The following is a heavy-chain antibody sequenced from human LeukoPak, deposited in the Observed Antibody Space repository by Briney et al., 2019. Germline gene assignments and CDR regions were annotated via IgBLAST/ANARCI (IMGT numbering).Heavy chain of an antibody. CDR1: GLRFGSFW. Sequence: GSLRLSCAVSGLRFGSFWMSWVRQAPGKELEWVANINQDGSEKYFVDSVRGRFTISRDNSKNSLHLQMNTLRAEDTAVYYCARERDGRFFDYWGQGTLVTVSS. D-gene: IGHD5-24*01. CDR3: ARERDGRFFDY. CDR2: INQDGSEK. V-gene: IGHV3-7*01. J-gene: IGHJ4*02.